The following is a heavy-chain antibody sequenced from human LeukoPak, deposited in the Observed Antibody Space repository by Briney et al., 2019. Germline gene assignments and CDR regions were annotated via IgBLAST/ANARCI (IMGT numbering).Heavy chain of an antibody. J-gene: IGHJ4*02. CDR3: ARGTPYCSGGSCYSERGAYYFDY. CDR1: GFTFSDYY. D-gene: IGHD2-15*01. Sequence: GGSLRLSCAASGFTFSDYYMSWIRQAPGKALEWVSYVSSGSSTIYYADSVKGRFTVSRDNGKRSLYLHMNSLRAEDTAMYYCARGTPYCSGGSCYSERGAYYFDYWGQGTLVTVSS. CDR2: VSSGSSTI. V-gene: IGHV3-11*04.